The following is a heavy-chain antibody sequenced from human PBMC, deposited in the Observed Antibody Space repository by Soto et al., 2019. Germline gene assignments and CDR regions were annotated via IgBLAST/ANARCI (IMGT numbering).Heavy chain of an antibody. CDR1: GYSFTSYW. D-gene: IGHD3-3*01. Sequence: PGESLKISCKGSGYSFTSYWISWVRQMPGKGLEWMGRIDPSDSYTNYSPSFQGHVTISADKSISTAYLQWSSLKASDTAMYYCARPSRSTIFGAPNYYGMDVWGQGTTVTVSS. V-gene: IGHV5-10-1*01. CDR2: IDPSDSYT. CDR3: ARPSRSTIFGAPNYYGMDV. J-gene: IGHJ6*02.